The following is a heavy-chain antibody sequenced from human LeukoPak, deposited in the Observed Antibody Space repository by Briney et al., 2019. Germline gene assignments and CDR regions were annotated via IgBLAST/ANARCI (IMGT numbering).Heavy chain of an antibody. CDR1: GFTFSSYA. CDR3: AKHYYDSSGTPRYFDY. V-gene: IGHV3-23*01. CDR2: IGGTNGRT. Sequence: PGGSLRLSSAASGFTFSSYAMSWVRQAPGKGLEWVSAIGGTNGRTYYADSVKGRFTISRDNSKNTLFLQMNSLRDEDTAVYYCAKHYYDSSGTPRYFDYWGQGTLVTVSS. J-gene: IGHJ4*02. D-gene: IGHD3-22*01.